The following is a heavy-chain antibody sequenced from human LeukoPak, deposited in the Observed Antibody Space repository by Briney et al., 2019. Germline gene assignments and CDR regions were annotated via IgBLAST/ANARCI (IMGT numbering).Heavy chain of an antibody. CDR3: ATADGDYAWFDP. D-gene: IGHD4-17*01. J-gene: IGHJ5*02. V-gene: IGHV1-24*01. CDR1: GYTLTELS. CDR2: FDPEDGET. Sequence: ASVKVSCKVSGYTLTELSMHWVRQAPGKGLEWMGGFDPEDGETIYAQKFQGRVTMTEDTSTDTAYMELSSLRSEDTAVYYCATADGDYAWFDPWGQGTLVTVSS.